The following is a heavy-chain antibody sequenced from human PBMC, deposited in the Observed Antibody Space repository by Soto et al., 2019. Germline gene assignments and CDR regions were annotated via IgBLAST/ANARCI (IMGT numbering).Heavy chain of an antibody. Sequence: QVQLQQWGAGLLKPSETLSLTCAVYGGSFSGYYWTWIRQSPEKGLEWIGEVNHSGTTYYNPSLKTRFTLSVPTPKNQFSLKMSSVTAADTAVYYCARGIGYCSSINCYSSRRLRFDSWGQGTLVTVSS. D-gene: IGHD2-2*01. J-gene: IGHJ4*02. CDR2: VNHSGTT. CDR3: ARGIGYCSSINCYSSRRLRFDS. V-gene: IGHV4-34*01. CDR1: GGSFSGYY.